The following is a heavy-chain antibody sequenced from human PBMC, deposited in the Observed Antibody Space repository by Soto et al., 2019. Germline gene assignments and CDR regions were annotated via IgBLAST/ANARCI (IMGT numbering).Heavy chain of an antibody. CDR1: GYSFADYH. V-gene: IGHV1-2*04. Sequence: ASVKVSCKASGYSFADYHIHWVRQAPGQGLEWLGRINPKSGGTSTAQKFQGWVTMTTDTSISTASMELTRLTSDDTAIYYCARGDSTDCSNGVCSFFYNHDMDVWGQGTTVTVSS. D-gene: IGHD2-8*01. CDR3: ARGDSTDCSNGVCSFFYNHDMDV. CDR2: INPKSGGT. J-gene: IGHJ6*02.